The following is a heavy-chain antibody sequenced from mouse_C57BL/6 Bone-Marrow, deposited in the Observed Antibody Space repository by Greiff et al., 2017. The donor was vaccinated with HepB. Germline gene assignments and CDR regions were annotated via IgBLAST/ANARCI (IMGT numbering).Heavy chain of an antibody. CDR1: GFTFSDYG. V-gene: IGHV5-15*01. CDR3: ARHGYYGRSPYYYAMDY. D-gene: IGHD1-1*01. J-gene: IGHJ4*01. CDR2: ISNLAYSI. Sequence: EVKLVESGGGLVQPGGSLKLSCAASGFTFSDYGMAWVRQAPRKGPEWVAFISNLAYSIYYADTVTGRFTISRENAKNTLYLEMSSLRSEDTAMYYCARHGYYGRSPYYYAMDYWGQGTSVTVSS.